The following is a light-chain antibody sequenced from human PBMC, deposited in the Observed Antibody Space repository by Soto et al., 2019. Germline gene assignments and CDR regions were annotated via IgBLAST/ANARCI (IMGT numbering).Light chain of an antibody. J-gene: IGKJ4*01. CDR3: QQSHSTPLT. CDR2: GAS. V-gene: IGKV1-5*01. CDR1: QSVSGW. Sequence: DIQMTQSPSTLSASVGDTVTVTCRASQSVSGWLAWYQQKPGEAPKLLIFGASTLQSGVPSRFSGSGSGTEFTLTISSLQPEDSATYYCQQSHSTPLTFGGGTKLEIK.